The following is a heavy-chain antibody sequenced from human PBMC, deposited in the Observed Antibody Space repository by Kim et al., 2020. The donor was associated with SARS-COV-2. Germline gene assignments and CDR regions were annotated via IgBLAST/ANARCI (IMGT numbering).Heavy chain of an antibody. J-gene: IGHJ4*02. CDR3: ARDRGTNGVLPSDY. D-gene: IGHD2-8*01. CDR2: IYYSGST. Sequence: SETLSLTCTVSGGSISSGDYYWSWIRQPPGKGLEWIGYIYYSGSTYYNPSLKSRVTISVDTSKNQFSLKLSSVTAADTAVYYCARDRGTNGVLPSDYWGQGTLVTVSS. CDR1: GGSISSGDYY. V-gene: IGHV4-30-4*01.